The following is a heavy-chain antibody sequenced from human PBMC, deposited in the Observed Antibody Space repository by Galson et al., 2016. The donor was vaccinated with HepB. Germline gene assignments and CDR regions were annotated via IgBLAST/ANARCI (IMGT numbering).Heavy chain of an antibody. CDR1: GYTLTELS. Sequence: SVKVSCKVSGYTLTELSMHWVRQAPGKGLEWMGGFDPDDGERMYAEKFQGRVTMTADTSTDTAYMDLSSLRSEDTAVYYCAVVMVDFELDAFDFWGQGAMVTVSS. J-gene: IGHJ3*01. CDR3: AVVMVDFELDAFDF. D-gene: IGHD2-15*01. V-gene: IGHV1-24*01. CDR2: FDPDDGER.